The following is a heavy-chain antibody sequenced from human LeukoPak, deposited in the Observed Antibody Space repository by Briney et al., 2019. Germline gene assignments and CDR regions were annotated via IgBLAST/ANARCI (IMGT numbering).Heavy chain of an antibody. CDR1: GFTFSSYA. Sequence: SLRLSCAASGFTFSSYAMHWVRQAPGQGLEWVAVISYDGSNKYYADSVKGRFTISRDNSKNTLYLQMNSLRAEDTAVYYCARDRYYYYYMDVWGKGTTVTISS. CDR3: ARDRYYYYYMDV. CDR2: ISYDGSNK. J-gene: IGHJ6*03. V-gene: IGHV3-30*01.